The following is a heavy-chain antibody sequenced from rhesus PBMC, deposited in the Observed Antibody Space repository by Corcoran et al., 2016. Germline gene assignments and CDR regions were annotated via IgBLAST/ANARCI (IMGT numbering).Heavy chain of an antibody. V-gene: IGHV4S10*01. J-gene: IGHJ4*01. CDR1: GGSISDSYR. D-gene: IGHD6-25*01. CDR2: IYGSSTST. CDR3: ASGYSGSSFDY. Sequence: QVQLQESGPGVVKPSETLSLTCAVSGGSISDSYRWSWIRQPPGKGLEWIGYIYGSSTSTNYNPSLKSRVTISKDTSKNQFFLKLSSVTAADTAVYYCASGYSGSSFDYWGQGVLVTVSS.